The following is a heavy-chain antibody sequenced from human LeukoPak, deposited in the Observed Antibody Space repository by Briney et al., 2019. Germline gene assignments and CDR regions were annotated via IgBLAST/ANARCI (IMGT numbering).Heavy chain of an antibody. CDR3: ARDLYLSFDSSGYYYVSPPGFDY. J-gene: IGHJ4*02. V-gene: IGHV1-2*02. CDR1: GYTFTGYY. Sequence: GASVKVSCKASGYTFTGYYMHWVRQAPGQGLEWMGWINPNSGGTNYAQKFQGRVTMTRDTSISTAYMELSRLRSDDTAVYYCARDLYLSFDSSGYYYVSPPGFDYWGQGTLVTVSS. D-gene: IGHD3-22*01. CDR2: INPNSGGT.